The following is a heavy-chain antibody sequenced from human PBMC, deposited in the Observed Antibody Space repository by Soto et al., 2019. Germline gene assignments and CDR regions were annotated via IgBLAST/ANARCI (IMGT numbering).Heavy chain of an antibody. D-gene: IGHD6-19*01. CDR1: GGSISSSSYY. CDR3: ARQTTLSIAVAGTFDY. J-gene: IGHJ4*02. CDR2: IYYSGST. Sequence: QLQLQESGPGLVKPSETLSLTCTVSGGSISSSSYYWGWIRQPPGKGLEWIGSIYYSGSTYYNPSLKSRVTISVDTSKNQFSLKLSSVTAADTAVYYCARQTTLSIAVAGTFDYWGQGTLVTVSS. V-gene: IGHV4-39*01.